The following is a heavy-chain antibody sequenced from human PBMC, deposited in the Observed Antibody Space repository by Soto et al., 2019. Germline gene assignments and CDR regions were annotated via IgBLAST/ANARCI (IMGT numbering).Heavy chain of an antibody. D-gene: IGHD3-10*01. J-gene: IGHJ4*02. CDR3: ASPSYGSASAY. V-gene: IGHV1-3*01. Sequence: QVQLVQSGAEVKKSGASVKVSCKASGYTFSNYLLHWVRQAPGQGLDWMGWINAGNGHTKYSQKFQSRVTFTMDTSAPTAYIELSSLRSEDTAVYYCASPSYGSASAYWGQGTLVTVSS. CDR2: INAGNGHT. CDR1: GYTFSNYL.